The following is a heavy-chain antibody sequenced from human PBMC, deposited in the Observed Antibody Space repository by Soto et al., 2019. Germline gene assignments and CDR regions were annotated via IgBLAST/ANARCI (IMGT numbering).Heavy chain of an antibody. CDR2: IYGSGRV. D-gene: IGHD2-21*01. V-gene: IGHV4-4*07. CDR1: GGSISGYY. CDR3: AREHSNQFCGGGGFAP. J-gene: IGHJ5*02. Sequence: QVQLQESGPRLVQPSETLSLICSVSGGSISGYYWSWIRQPAGKGLEWIGRIYGSGRVDYRPSLKRRVTMSGDTSKIDSPLKLSSVTAADPALYYCAREHSNQFCGGGGFAPWGQGILVSVSA.